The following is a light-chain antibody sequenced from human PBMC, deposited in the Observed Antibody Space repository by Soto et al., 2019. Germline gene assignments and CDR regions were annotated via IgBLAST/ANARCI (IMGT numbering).Light chain of an antibody. Sequence: DIQMTQSPSTLSASVGDRVTITCRASQSISSWLAWYQQKPGKAPKLLIYDASSLESGVPSRFSGSGSGTEFTLTISSLQPEDFATYYCQQFKNYPRTFGQGTKLEIK. J-gene: IGKJ2*01. CDR1: QSISSW. CDR2: DAS. CDR3: QQFKNYPRT. V-gene: IGKV1-5*01.